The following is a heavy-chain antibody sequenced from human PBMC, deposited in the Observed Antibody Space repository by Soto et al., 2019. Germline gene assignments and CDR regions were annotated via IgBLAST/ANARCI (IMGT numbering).Heavy chain of an antibody. Sequence: PGGSLRLSCAASGFTLSGSVIYWVRQPSGKGLEWVGRIRSRSNGYATAYAASVRGRFTISRDDSKNTAYLQMNSLKTEDTAVYYCSRPGYGNYDSDYWGQGTLVTVSS. CDR1: GFTLSGSV. J-gene: IGHJ4*02. D-gene: IGHD5-12*01. V-gene: IGHV3-73*01. CDR3: SRPGYGNYDSDY. CDR2: IRSRSNGYAT.